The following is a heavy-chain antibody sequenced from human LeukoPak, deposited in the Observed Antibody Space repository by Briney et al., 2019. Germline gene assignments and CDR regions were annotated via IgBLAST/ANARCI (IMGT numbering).Heavy chain of an antibody. J-gene: IGHJ4*02. CDR3: ARGPIVGARQGFEY. Sequence: GGSLRLSCAASGFSFTNFAMNWVRQAPGMGLEWLSYISASGSAIYYADSVKGRFTISRDNAKNSLFLQMNSLRADDTAVYFCARGPIVGARQGFEYWGQGTLVTVSS. CDR1: GFSFTNFA. D-gene: IGHD1-26*01. CDR2: ISASGSAI. V-gene: IGHV3-48*01.